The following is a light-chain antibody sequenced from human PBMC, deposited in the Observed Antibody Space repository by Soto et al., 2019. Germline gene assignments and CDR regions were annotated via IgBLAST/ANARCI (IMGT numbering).Light chain of an antibody. CDR1: SSDVGGYNY. J-gene: IGLJ2*01. Sequence: QSALTQPPSASGSPGQSVTISCTGTSSDVGGYNYVSWYQQHPGKAPKLMIXXXXKXXXXXXXXXXXXKSGNTASLTVSGXXAXDXAXXYCSSFAGNNNLVFGGGTKLTVL. CDR2: XXX. CDR3: SSFAGNNNLV. V-gene: IGLV2-8*01.